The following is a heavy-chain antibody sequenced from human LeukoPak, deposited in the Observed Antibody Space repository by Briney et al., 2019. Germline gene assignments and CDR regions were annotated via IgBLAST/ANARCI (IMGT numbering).Heavy chain of an antibody. J-gene: IGHJ4*02. CDR3: ARPRGLYFGFHDC. CDR1: GFTLGTFW. D-gene: IGHD3-9*01. CDR2: IKQDESEK. Sequence: GGSLTLSCVASGFTLGTFWMTWVRQAPGEGLEWVANIKQDESEKYYVDSVKGRFTVSRDNAKNSLYLQMNSLRAEDTAVYYCARPRGLYFGFHDCWGPGTLVTVSS. V-gene: IGHV3-7*01.